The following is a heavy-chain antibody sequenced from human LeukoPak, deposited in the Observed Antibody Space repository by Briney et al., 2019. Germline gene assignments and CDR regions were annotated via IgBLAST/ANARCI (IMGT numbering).Heavy chain of an antibody. CDR2: ISSSSSYI. D-gene: IGHD4-17*01. CDR3: ARDSPMTTVTTTYLNI. Sequence: SGGSLRLSCAASGFTFSSYSMNWVRQAPGKGLEWVSSISSSSSYIYYADSVKGRFTISRDNAKNSLYLQMNSLRAEDTAVYYCARDSPMTTVTTTYLNIWGQGTMVTVSS. J-gene: IGHJ3*02. V-gene: IGHV3-21*01. CDR1: GFTFSSYS.